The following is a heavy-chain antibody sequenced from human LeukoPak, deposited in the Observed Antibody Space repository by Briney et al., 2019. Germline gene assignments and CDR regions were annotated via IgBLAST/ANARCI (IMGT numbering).Heavy chain of an antibody. CDR1: GGSISSYY. D-gene: IGHD3-10*01. V-gene: IGHV4-59*01. Sequence: SETLSLTCTVSGGSISSYYWSWIRQPPGKGLEWIGYIHYSGSTNYNPSLKSRVTISVDTSRNQFSLKLTSVTAADTAVYYCARVEEGYGSGRRENFYYYYMDVWGKGTTVTISS. J-gene: IGHJ6*03. CDR2: IHYSGST. CDR3: ARVEEGYGSGRRENFYYYYMDV.